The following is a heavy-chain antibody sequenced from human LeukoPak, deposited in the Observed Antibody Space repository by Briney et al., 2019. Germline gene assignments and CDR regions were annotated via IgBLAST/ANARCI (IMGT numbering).Heavy chain of an antibody. Sequence: ASVKVSCKASGYAFIDYAINWVRQAPGQGVEWMGWINTNTGNPTYAQGFTGRFVFSLDTSVSTTYLQISSLKAEDTAVYYCARDPGDDFVVPGDPWGQGTLVTVSS. CDR3: ARDPGDDFVVPGDP. D-gene: IGHD2-2*01. CDR2: INTNTGNP. CDR1: GYAFIDYA. V-gene: IGHV7-4-1*02. J-gene: IGHJ5*02.